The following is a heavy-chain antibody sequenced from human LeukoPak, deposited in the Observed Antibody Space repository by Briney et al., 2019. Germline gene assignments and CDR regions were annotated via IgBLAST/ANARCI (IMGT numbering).Heavy chain of an antibody. CDR3: VKARGCSGIRGYRTFYY. D-gene: IGHD2-8*02. Sequence: PGGSLRLSRAASGFTFSTYGLTWVRPPPGGGLEWGSIISGDTLYTYYAASVKGRFTITSDNSRNTVYLQMSGLRAEGWAVYYCVKARGCSGIRGYRTFYYWGQGALVTDSS. CDR1: GFTFSTYG. J-gene: IGHJ4*02. CDR2: ISGDTLYT. V-gene: IGHV3-23*01.